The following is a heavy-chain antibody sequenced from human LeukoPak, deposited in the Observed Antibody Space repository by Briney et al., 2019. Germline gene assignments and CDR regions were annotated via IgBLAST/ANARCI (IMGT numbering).Heavy chain of an antibody. J-gene: IGHJ5*02. CDR3: AKDMPNYYDSSGYFS. D-gene: IGHD3-22*01. Sequence: GGSLRLSCAASGFTFDDCAMHWVRQAPGKGLEWVSGISWNSGSIGYADSVKGRFTISRDNAKNSLYLQMNSLRAEDTALYYCAKDMPNYYDSSGYFSWGQGTLVTVSS. V-gene: IGHV3-9*01. CDR2: ISWNSGSI. CDR1: GFTFDDCA.